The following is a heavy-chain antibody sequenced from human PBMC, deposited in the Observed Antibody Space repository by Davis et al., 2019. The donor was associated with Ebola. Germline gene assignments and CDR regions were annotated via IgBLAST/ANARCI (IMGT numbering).Heavy chain of an antibody. V-gene: IGHV4-61*01. CDR1: GGSVSSGSYY. D-gene: IGHD3-3*01. Sequence: SETLSLTCTVSGGSVSSGSYYWSWIRQPPGKGLEWIGYIYYSGSTNYNPSLKSRVTISVDTSKNQFSLKLSSVTAADTAVYYCARDGHTIFGYYYGMDVWGQGTTVTVSS. CDR3: ARDGHTIFGYYYGMDV. J-gene: IGHJ6*02. CDR2: IYYSGST.